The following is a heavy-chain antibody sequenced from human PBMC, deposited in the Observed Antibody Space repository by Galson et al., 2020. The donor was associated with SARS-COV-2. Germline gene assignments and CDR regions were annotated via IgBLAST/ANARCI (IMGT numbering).Heavy chain of an antibody. D-gene: IGHD6-13*01. CDR3: TTAGVSVDANYYYYGMDV. J-gene: IGHJ6*02. V-gene: IGHV3-15*01. CDR2: IKSKTDGGTT. Sequence: GESLKISCAASGFTFSNAWMSWVRQAPGTGLEWVGRIKSKTDGGTTDYAAPVKGRFTISRDDSKNTLYLQMNSLKTEDTAVYYCTTAGVSVDANYYYYGMDVWGQGTTVTVSS. CDR1: GFTFSNAW.